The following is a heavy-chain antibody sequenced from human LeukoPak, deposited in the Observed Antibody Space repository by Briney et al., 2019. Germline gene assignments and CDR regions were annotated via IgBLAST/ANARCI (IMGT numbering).Heavy chain of an antibody. V-gene: IGHV3-30*03. CDR3: ARLADYGNYGPREYLDF. Sequence: GGSLRLSYAASGFTFSSYGIHWVRQAPGKGLEWVAVISYDGSNKYYADSVKGRFTISRDNAKTSLYLQMNSLRAEDTAVYYCARLADYGNYGPREYLDFWGQGTLVTVSS. J-gene: IGHJ4*02. CDR2: ISYDGSNK. CDR1: GFTFSSYG. D-gene: IGHD4-11*01.